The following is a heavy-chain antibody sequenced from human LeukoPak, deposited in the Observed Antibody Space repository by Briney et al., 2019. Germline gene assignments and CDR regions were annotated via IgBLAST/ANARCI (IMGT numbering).Heavy chain of an antibody. CDR3: AKAPLQYSSLGFFDS. J-gene: IGHJ4*02. Sequence: GGSLRLSCAASGFTFNSYGMHWVRQAPGKGLQSVAFIRYDGNNEYYADSVKGRVTTSRDNSKNTLDLQMTSLRAEETAVHYCAKAPLQYSSLGFFDSWGQGTLVTVSS. CDR2: IRYDGNNE. V-gene: IGHV3-30*02. D-gene: IGHD6-6*01. CDR1: GFTFNSYG.